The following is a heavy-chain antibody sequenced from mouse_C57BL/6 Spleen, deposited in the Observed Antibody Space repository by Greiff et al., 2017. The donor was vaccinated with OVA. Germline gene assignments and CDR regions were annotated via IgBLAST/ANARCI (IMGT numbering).Heavy chain of an antibody. CDR1: GYTFTSYW. J-gene: IGHJ4*01. Sequence: VQLQQPGAELVKPGASVKLSCKASGYTFTSYWMQWVKQRPGQGLEWIGEIDPSDSYTNYNQKFKGKATLTVDTSSSTAYMQLSSLTSEDSAVYYCARSATGCMDYWGQGTSVTVSS. CDR3: ARSATGCMDY. CDR2: IDPSDSYT. D-gene: IGHD4-1*02. V-gene: IGHV1-50*01.